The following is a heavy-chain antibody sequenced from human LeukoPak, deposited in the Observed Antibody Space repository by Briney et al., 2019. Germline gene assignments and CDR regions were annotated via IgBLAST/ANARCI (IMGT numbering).Heavy chain of an antibody. Sequence: GGSLRLSCAASGFAFSSYSMTWVRQAPGQGLEWVSSISGSGGSTYHADSVKGRFTISRDISKNTLYLQMNSLRAEDTAAYYCAKSRASSGVAPAGFDYWGQGTLVTVSS. D-gene: IGHD6-13*01. CDR1: GFAFSSYS. V-gene: IGHV3-23*01. CDR3: AKSRASSGVAPAGFDY. CDR2: ISGSGGST. J-gene: IGHJ4*02.